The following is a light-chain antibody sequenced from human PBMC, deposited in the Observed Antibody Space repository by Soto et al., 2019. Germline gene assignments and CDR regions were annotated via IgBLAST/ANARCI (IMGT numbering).Light chain of an antibody. J-gene: IGLJ1*01. CDR2: GNS. CDR3: QSYDSSLSAHV. V-gene: IGLV1-40*01. Sequence: QSVLTQPPSGSGAAGQRVTISCTGSSSNIGAGYDVHWYQQLPGTAPKLLIYGNSNRPSGVPDRFSGSKSGTSASLAITGLQAEDEADYYCQSYDSSLSAHVFGTGTKVTVL. CDR1: SSNIGAGYD.